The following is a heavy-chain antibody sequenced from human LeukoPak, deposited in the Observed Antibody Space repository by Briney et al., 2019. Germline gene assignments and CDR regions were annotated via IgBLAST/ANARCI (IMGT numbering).Heavy chain of an antibody. Sequence: HSGGSLRLSCAASGFTFSSPALSWVRQAPGKGLEWVSSLSGSGYNTYYADSVKGRFTISRDNSKNTVYLQMNSLRAEDTAVYYCAKDPYGTRYFDYWGQGTLVTVSS. CDR1: GFTFSSPA. CDR2: LSGSGYNT. J-gene: IGHJ4*02. V-gene: IGHV3-23*01. D-gene: IGHD2-2*01. CDR3: AKDPYGTRYFDY.